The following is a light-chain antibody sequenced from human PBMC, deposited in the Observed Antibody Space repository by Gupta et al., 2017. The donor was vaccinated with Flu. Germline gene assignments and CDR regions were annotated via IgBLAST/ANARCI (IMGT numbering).Light chain of an antibody. V-gene: IGKV3-11*01. CDR1: QSVSSY. CDR2: DAS. CDR3: QQRSNWPPIFT. J-gene: IGKJ3*01. Sequence: TLSLSPGERATLSCRASQSVSSYLAWYQQKPGQAPRLLIYDASNRATGIPARFSGSGSGTDFTLTISSLEPEDFAVYYCQQRSNWPPIFTFGPGTKVDIK.